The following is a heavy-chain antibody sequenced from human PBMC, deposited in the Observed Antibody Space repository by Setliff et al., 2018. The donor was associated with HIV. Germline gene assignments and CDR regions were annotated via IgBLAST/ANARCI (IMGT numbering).Heavy chain of an antibody. CDR3: ARSGPQTTWYFDRSGYSHNY. Sequence: GASVKVSCKASGYTFTSYGISWVRQAPGQGLEWMGWISAYNGNTIYAQKVQGRVTMTTDTSTSTAYMELRSLRSDDTAVYYCARSGPQTTWYFDRSGYSHNYWGQGTLVTV. V-gene: IGHV1-18*01. CDR2: ISAYNGNT. CDR1: GYTFTSYG. D-gene: IGHD3-22*01. J-gene: IGHJ4*02.